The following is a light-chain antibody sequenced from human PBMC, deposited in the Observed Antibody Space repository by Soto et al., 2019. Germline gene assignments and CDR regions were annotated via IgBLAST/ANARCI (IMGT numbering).Light chain of an antibody. CDR3: QHYSNWPPT. CDR1: ESVHRN. CDR2: YAS. J-gene: IGKJ3*01. Sequence: EVVMTQSPATLSVSPGERVTLSCRASESVHRNLAWYPQKPGQGPSLLIYYASTRATGVPDRFTGSRSGTEFTLTIGSLQSEDFGVYHCQHYSNWPPTFGPGTKVEI. V-gene: IGKV3-15*01.